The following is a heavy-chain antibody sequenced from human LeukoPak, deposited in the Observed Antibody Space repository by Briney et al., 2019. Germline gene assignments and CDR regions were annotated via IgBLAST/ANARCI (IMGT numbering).Heavy chain of an antibody. Sequence: PGGSLRLSCAASGFTFSTYGLHWVRQAPCKGLEWVALIWYDGSNKYYADSVKGRFTISRDNSKNTLYLQMNSLRAEDTAVYYCAREKQKYSSGWYCLDYWGQGTLVTVSS. CDR3: AREKQKYSSGWYCLDY. V-gene: IGHV3-33*01. CDR2: IWYDGSNK. CDR1: GFTFSTYG. D-gene: IGHD6-19*01. J-gene: IGHJ4*02.